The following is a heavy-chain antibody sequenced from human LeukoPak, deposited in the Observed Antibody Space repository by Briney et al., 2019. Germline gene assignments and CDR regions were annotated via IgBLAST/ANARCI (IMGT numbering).Heavy chain of an antibody. J-gene: IGHJ5*02. Sequence: ASETLSLTCTVSGGSISSYYWSWIRQPAGKGLEWIGRIYTSGSTNYNPSLKGRVTMSVDTSKNQFSLKLSSVTAADTAVYYCARDKDDSSGYDWFDPWGQGTLVTVSS. CDR1: GGSISSYY. CDR3: ARDKDDSSGYDWFDP. CDR2: IYTSGST. D-gene: IGHD3-22*01. V-gene: IGHV4-4*07.